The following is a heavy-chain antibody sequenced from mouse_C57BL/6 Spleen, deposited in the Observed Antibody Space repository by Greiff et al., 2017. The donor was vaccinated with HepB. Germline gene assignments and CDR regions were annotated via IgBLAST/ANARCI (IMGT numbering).Heavy chain of an antibody. V-gene: IGHV5-9*01. D-gene: IGHD1-1*01. CDR2: ISGGGGNT. CDR3: ARHHTTVVRENAMDY. Sequence: EVMLVESGGGLVKPGGSLKLSCAASGFTFSSYTMSWVRQTPEKRLEWVATISGGGGNTYYPDSVKGRFTISRDNAKNILYLQMSSLRSEDTALYYCARHHTTVVRENAMDYWGQGTSVTVAS. J-gene: IGHJ4*01. CDR1: GFTFSSYT.